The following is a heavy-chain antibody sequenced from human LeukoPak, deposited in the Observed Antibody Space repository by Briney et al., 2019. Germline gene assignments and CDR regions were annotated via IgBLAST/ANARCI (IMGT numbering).Heavy chain of an antibody. D-gene: IGHD6-13*01. J-gene: IGHJ4*02. Sequence: GGSLRLSCAASGVTLNHYWMNWVRQAPGKGLEWVSSISSSSSSLYYADSVKGRFTISRDNAKNSLYLQMNSLRAEDTAVYYCARVIAAAEPGDYWGQGTLVTVSS. CDR3: ARVIAAAEPGDY. CDR2: ISSSSSSL. CDR1: GVTLNHYW. V-gene: IGHV3-21*01.